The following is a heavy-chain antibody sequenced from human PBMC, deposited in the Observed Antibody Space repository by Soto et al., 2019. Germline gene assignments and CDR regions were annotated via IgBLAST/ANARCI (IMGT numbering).Heavy chain of an antibody. D-gene: IGHD4-17*01. CDR1: GGSISGGVGGLYY. V-gene: IGHV4-30-4*01. CDR3: AREVIPLTTDWYFDL. Sequence: PSETLSLTCPVSGGSISGGVGGLYYWSWIRQPPGKGLEWIGYIYDSGSTYYNPSLKSRVTISVDTSKNQFSLRLSSVTAADTAVYYCAREVIPLTTDWYFDLWGRGTLVTVSS. J-gene: IGHJ2*01. CDR2: IYDSGST.